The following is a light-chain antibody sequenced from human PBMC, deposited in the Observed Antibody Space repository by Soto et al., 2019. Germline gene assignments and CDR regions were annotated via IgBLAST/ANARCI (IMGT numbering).Light chain of an antibody. J-gene: IGKJ2*01. Sequence: DIQMTQSPSSLSASVGDRVTITCRASQSISSYLNWYQQKPGKAPKLLIYDASSLQSGVPSRFSGSGSGTDFTLTTSSLQPEDFATYYCQQSYSAPMYTFGQGTKLEIK. V-gene: IGKV1-39*01. CDR3: QQSYSAPMYT. CDR2: DAS. CDR1: QSISSY.